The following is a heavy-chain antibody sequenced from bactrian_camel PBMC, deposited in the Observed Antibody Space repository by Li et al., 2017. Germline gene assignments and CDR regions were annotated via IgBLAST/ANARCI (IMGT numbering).Heavy chain of an antibody. CDR2: IHPSAGRT. Sequence: VQLVESGGGLVQPGGSLRLSCAASGFSVITYWMYWVRQAPGKGLEWVSDIHPSAGRTYYTDSVKGRFTISRDNAKNMLFLELNNLNSEDTGMYYCATDGAPDDETTRYDYWGQGTQVTVS. D-gene: IGHD1*01. CDR3: ATDGAPDDETTRYDY. J-gene: IGHJ4*01. V-gene: IGHV3S1*01. CDR1: GFSVITYW.